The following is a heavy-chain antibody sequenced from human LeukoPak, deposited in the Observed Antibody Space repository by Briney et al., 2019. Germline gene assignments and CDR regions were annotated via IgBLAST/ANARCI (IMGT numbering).Heavy chain of an antibody. CDR3: AREARYYYDSSGYEVFGY. J-gene: IGHJ4*02. Sequence: GRSLRLSCAASGFTFSSYAMHWVRQAPGKGLEWVAVISYDGSNKYYADSVKGRFTISRDNSKNTPYLQMNSLRAEDTAVYYCAREARYYYDSSGYEVFGYWGQGTLVTVSS. D-gene: IGHD3-22*01. V-gene: IGHV3-30-3*01. CDR1: GFTFSSYA. CDR2: ISYDGSNK.